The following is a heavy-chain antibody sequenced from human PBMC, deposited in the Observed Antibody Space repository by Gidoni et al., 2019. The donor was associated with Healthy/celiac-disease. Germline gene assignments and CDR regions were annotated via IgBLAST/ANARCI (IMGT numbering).Heavy chain of an antibody. V-gene: IGHV3-30*18. D-gene: IGHD3-10*01. Sequence: QVQLVESGGGVVQPGRSLRLSCAASGFTFSSYGMHWVRQAPGKGLEWVAVISYDGSNKYYADSVKGRFTISRDNSKNTLYLQMNSLRAEDTAVYYCAKRGGYYGSGTFRYWGQGTLVTVSS. CDR3: AKRGGYYGSGTFRY. CDR2: ISYDGSNK. CDR1: GFTFSSYG. J-gene: IGHJ4*02.